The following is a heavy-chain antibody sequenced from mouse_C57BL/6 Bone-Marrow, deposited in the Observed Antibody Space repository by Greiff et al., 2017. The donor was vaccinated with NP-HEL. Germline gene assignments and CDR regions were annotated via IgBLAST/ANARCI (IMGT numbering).Heavy chain of an antibody. Sequence: EVMLVESGGGLVKPGGSLKLSCAASGFTFSSYAMSWVRQTPEKRLEWVATISDGGSYSYYPDNVKGRFTISRDNAKNNLYLQMSHLKSKDTAMYYCARDRFYYYGPWGQGTLVTVSA. D-gene: IGHD1-1*01. J-gene: IGHJ3*01. CDR2: ISDGGSYS. CDR1: GFTFSSYA. V-gene: IGHV5-4*01. CDR3: ARDRFYYYGP.